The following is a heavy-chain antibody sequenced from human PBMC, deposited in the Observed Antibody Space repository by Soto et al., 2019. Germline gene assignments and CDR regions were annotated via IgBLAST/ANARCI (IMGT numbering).Heavy chain of an antibody. CDR3: ARDAPGGNSLDY. Sequence: SETLSLTCTVSGDSISSYYWSWIRQPPGKGLEWIGYIYYSGSTNYNPSLKSRVTISVDTSKNQFSLKLSSVTAADTAVYYCARDAPGGNSLDYWGQGTLVTVSS. J-gene: IGHJ4*02. V-gene: IGHV4-59*01. CDR1: GDSISSYY. CDR2: IYYSGST. D-gene: IGHD1-26*01.